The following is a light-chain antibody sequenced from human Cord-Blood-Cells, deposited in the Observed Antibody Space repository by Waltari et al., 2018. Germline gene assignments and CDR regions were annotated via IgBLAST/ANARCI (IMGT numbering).Light chain of an antibody. J-gene: IGKJ4*01. CDR2: AAS. Sequence: KLTPSHSFWSASVGARAPITCRASQGISSYLAWYQQKPGKAPKLLIYAASTLQSGVPSRFSGSGSGTEFTLTISSLQPEDFATYYCQQLNSYPLTFGGGTKVEIK. CDR1: QGISSY. CDR3: QQLNSYPLT. V-gene: IGKV1-9*01.